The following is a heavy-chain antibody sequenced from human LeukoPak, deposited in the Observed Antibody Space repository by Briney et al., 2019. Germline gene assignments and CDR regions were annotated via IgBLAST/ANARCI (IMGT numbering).Heavy chain of an antibody. CDR1: GYTFTSYY. V-gene: IGHV1-46*01. CDR3: ARVLPWEGEAGDYYDSSGDAFDI. Sequence: ASVKVSCKASGYTFTSYYMHWVRQAPGQGLEGMGIINPSGGSTSYAQKFQGRVTMTRDLSTSTVYMELSSLRSEDTAVYYCARVLPWEGEAGDYYDSSGDAFDIWGQGTMVTVSS. CDR2: INPSGGST. J-gene: IGHJ3*02. D-gene: IGHD3-22*01.